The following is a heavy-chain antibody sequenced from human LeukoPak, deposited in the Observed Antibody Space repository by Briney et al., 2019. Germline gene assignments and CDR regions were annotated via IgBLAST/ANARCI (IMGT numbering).Heavy chain of an antibody. CDR2: IIPIFGTA. CDR1: GGTFSIYA. V-gene: IGHV1-69*13. J-gene: IGHJ4*02. CDR3: ASIIGLRLV. Sequence: SVKVSFTASGGTFSIYAISWVRQAPGQGLEWMGGIIPIFGTANYSQKFQGRVTITADESTSTAYMELSSLRSEDTAVYYCASIIGLRLVWGQGTLVTVSS. D-gene: IGHD3-16*01.